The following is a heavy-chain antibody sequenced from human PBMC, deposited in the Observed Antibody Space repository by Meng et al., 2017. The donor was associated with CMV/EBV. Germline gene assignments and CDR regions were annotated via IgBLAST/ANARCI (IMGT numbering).Heavy chain of an antibody. D-gene: IGHD2-2*01. CDR1: GGTFSSYA. Sequence: SVKVSCKASGGTFSSYAISWVRQAPGQGLEWMGGIIPIFGTANYAQKYQGRVTITTDESTSTAYMELSSLRSEDTAVYYCARWGYCSSTSCTRGYFDYWGQGTLVTVSS. CDR3: ARWGYCSSTSCTRGYFDY. V-gene: IGHV1-69*05. CDR2: IIPIFGTA. J-gene: IGHJ4*02.